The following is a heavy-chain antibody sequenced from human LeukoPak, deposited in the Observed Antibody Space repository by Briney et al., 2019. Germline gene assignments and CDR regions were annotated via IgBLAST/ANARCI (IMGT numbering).Heavy chain of an antibody. V-gene: IGHV3-23*01. J-gene: IGHJ4*02. CDR2: ILGSGGST. CDR3: ARALSYSYGSMDF. Sequence: GGSLRLSCAASGFTFSSYAMAWVRQAPGKGLEWVSHILGSGGSTYYADSVKGRFTISRDNAKNSLYMQMNSLRAEDTAVYYCARALSYSYGSMDFWGQGTLVIVSS. D-gene: IGHD5-18*01. CDR1: GFTFSSYA.